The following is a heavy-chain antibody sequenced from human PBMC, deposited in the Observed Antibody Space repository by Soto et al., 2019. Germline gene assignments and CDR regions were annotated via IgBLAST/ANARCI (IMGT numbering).Heavy chain of an antibody. J-gene: IGHJ4*02. Sequence: KPSETLSLTCSVSGYSISSGYYWGWIRQPPGKGLEWIGTIYHSGSTFYNPSLKSRLTMSVDTSKNQFSLKLSSVTAADTAVFYCARADRSGWTPNFFDYWGQGTLVTVSS. V-gene: IGHV4-38-2*02. CDR2: IYHSGST. D-gene: IGHD6-19*01. CDR3: ARADRSGWTPNFFDY. CDR1: GYSISSGYY.